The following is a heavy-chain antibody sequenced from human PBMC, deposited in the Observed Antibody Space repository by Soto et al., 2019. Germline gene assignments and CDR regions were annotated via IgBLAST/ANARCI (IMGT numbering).Heavy chain of an antibody. CDR2: IIPIFGTA. CDR1: GGTFSSYA. J-gene: IGHJ6*02. D-gene: IGHD2-2*01. CDR3: ARDSPLEVVVPAARVDYYYGMDV. Sequence: ASVKVSCKASGGTFSSYAISWVRQAPGQGLEWMGGIIPIFGTANYAQKFQGRVTITADESTSTAYMELSGLRSEDTAVYYCARDSPLEVVVPAARVDYYYGMDVWGQGTTVTVSS. V-gene: IGHV1-69*13.